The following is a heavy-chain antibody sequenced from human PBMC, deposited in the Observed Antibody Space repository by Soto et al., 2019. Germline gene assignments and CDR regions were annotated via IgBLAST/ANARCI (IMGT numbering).Heavy chain of an antibody. V-gene: IGHV1-69*13. D-gene: IGHD2-15*01. Sequence: SVKVSCKASGGTFSSYAISWVRQAPGQGLEWMGGIIPIFGTANYAQKFQGRVTITADESTSTAYMELSSLRSEDTAVYYCARADIVVVVAANTDYNWFDPWGQGTLVTVSS. CDR3: ARADIVVVVAANTDYNWFDP. CDR2: IIPIFGTA. CDR1: GGTFSSYA. J-gene: IGHJ5*02.